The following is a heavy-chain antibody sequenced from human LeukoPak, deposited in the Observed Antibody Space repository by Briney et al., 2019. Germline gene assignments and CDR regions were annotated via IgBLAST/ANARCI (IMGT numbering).Heavy chain of an antibody. CDR2: IYYSGSS. Sequence: SETLSLTCTVSGGSINNGGYYWSWIRQHPGKGLEWIGYIYYSGSSYYNPSLRSRVTISVDTSKNHFSLKLSSVTAADTAVYYCARLFRGSGSYYNNWFDPWGQGTLVTVSS. CDR1: GGSINNGGYY. V-gene: IGHV4-31*03. J-gene: IGHJ5*02. D-gene: IGHD3-10*01. CDR3: ARLFRGSGSYYNNWFDP.